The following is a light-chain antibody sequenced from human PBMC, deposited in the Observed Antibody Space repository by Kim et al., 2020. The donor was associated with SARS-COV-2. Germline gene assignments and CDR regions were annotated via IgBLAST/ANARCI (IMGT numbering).Light chain of an antibody. CDR1: SLRNYT. V-gene: IGLV3-19*01. J-gene: IGLJ3*02. CDR2: GRN. Sequence: ALRQTARMTGQRDSLRNYTASWYQQKPRQAPVVVIYGRNDRPSGIPDRFSGSNSGNTASLTITGAQAEDEADYYCNSRDSSGNHLVFGGGTQLTVL. CDR3: NSRDSSGNHLV.